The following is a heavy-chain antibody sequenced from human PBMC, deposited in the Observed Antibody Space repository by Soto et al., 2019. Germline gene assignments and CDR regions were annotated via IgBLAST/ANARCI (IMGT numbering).Heavy chain of an antibody. V-gene: IGHV5-51*01. CDR3: ARGGWFSCTSLMCDFDY. Sequence: GESLKISCKASGYTFTSYWIGWVRQMPGKGLEWMGFIWPGDSDTRYNPSFQGHVTISADNSLTTAYLQWSGLRASDSAIYYCARGGWFSCTSLMCDFDYWGQGALVTVSS. CDR2: IWPGDSDT. J-gene: IGHJ4*02. CDR1: GYTFTSYW. D-gene: IGHD6-19*01.